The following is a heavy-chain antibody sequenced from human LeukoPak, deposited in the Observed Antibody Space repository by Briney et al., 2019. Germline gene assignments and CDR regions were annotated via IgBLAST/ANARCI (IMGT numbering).Heavy chain of an antibody. J-gene: IGHJ4*02. Sequence: PAEAPSLTCSVSGGSIISSRYYWGWISQPPGKGLEWSGSIYYSGSTYYNPSLERRVTISVDTSKNQFSLKLSSATAAGTAIYYFACLIRQKTAYEIDYWGQGTLVTVSS. CDR1: GGSIISSRYY. V-gene: IGHV4-39*05. D-gene: IGHD2-21*01. CDR3: ACLIRQKTAYEIDY. CDR2: IYYSGST.